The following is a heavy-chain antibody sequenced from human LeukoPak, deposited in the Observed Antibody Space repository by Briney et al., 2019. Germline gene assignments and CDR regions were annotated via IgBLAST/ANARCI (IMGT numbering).Heavy chain of an antibody. Sequence: ASVKVSCNASGYTFTSYGISRVRQAPGQGLEWMGWISAYNGNTNYAQKLQGRVTMTRDMSKSTVYMELSSLRSEDTAVYYCARVARGAFDIWGEGTMVTVSS. CDR3: ARVARGAFDI. D-gene: IGHD5-12*01. V-gene: IGHV1-18*01. J-gene: IGHJ3*02. CDR1: GYTFTSYG. CDR2: ISAYNGNT.